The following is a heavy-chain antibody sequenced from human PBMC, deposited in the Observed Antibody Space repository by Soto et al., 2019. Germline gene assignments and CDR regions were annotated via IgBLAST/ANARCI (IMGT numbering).Heavy chain of an antibody. J-gene: IGHJ6*02. CDR3: ARLGGQWLYNYYYGMDV. V-gene: IGHV4-39*01. Sequence: SSETLSLTCTVSGGSISSSSYYWGWIRQPPGKGLEWIGSIYYSGSTYYNPSLKSRVTISVDTSKNQFSLKLSSVTAADTAVYYCARLGGQWLYNYYYGMDVWGQGTTVTVSS. CDR2: IYYSGST. CDR1: GGSISSSSYY. D-gene: IGHD6-19*01.